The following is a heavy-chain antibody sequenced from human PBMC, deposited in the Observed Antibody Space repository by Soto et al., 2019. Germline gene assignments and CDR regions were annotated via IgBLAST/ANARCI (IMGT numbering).Heavy chain of an antibody. J-gene: IGHJ6*03. D-gene: IGHD4-17*01. Sequence: EVQLLESGGGLVQPGGSLRLSCAASGFTFSSYAMSWVLQAPGKGLEWVSALSGSGGSTYYADSVKGRFTISRDKYKNTLYLLMNSRRAEDTAVYYCAKGSTVTRYTADYYYYYMDVWGNGTTVTVSS. CDR3: AKGSTVTRYTADYYYYYMDV. V-gene: IGHV3-23*01. CDR1: GFTFSSYA. CDR2: LSGSGGST.